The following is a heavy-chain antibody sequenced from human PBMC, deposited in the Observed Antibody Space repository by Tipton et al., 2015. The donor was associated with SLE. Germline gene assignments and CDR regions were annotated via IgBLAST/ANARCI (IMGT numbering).Heavy chain of an antibody. CDR3: ARGYCSDGVCYGFGFFDY. Sequence: TLSFTCTVSGGSIRSSRHFWGWIRQPPGKGLEWIGVLYYSGNTYYNPSLKSPDTLSIDTSKNQFSLKMRSVTAADTAVYFCARGYCSDGVCYGFGFFDYWGQGNLVTVSS. CDR2: LYYSGNT. J-gene: IGHJ4*02. D-gene: IGHD2-8*01. CDR1: GGSIRSSRHF. V-gene: IGHV4-39*07.